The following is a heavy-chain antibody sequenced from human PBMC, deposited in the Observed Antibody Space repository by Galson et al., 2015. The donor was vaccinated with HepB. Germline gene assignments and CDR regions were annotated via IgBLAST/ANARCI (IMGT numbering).Heavy chain of an antibody. CDR2: IYSGGST. D-gene: IGHD6-13*01. V-gene: IGHV3-53*04. J-gene: IGHJ5*02. CDR1: GFTVSSNY. Sequence: SLRLSCAASGFTVSSNYMSWARQAPGKGLEWVSVIYSGGSTYYADSVKGRFTISRHNSKNTLYLQMNSLRAEDTAVYYCARAVKSSSSWHVNWFDPWGQGTLVTVSS. CDR3: ARAVKSSSSWHVNWFDP.